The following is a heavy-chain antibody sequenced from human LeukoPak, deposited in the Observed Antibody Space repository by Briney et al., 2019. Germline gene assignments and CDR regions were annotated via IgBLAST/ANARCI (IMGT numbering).Heavy chain of an antibody. D-gene: IGHD3-22*01. J-gene: IGHJ4*02. CDR2: ISGSGGST. CDR1: GFTFSSYA. Sequence: GGALRLSCAASGFTFSSYAMSWVRQAAGNGLEWVSAISGSGGSTYYADSVKGRFTISRDNSKNTLYLQMNSLRAEDTAVYYCAKDRMRTYYDSSGYYQPIDYWGQGTLVTVSS. V-gene: IGHV3-23*01. CDR3: AKDRMRTYYDSSGYYQPIDY.